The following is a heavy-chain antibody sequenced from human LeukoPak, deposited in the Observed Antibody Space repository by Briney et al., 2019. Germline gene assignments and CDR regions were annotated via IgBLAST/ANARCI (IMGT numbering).Heavy chain of an antibody. CDR1: GFTVNNNY. V-gene: IGHV3-66*01. D-gene: IGHD3-22*01. CDR2: IYSGYSAGST. Sequence: GGSLRLSCAASGFTVNNNYMSWVRQAPGKGLEWVSSIYSGYSAGSTYYAGSVKGRFTISRDDSKNTLYLQMNSLRTEDTAVYYCAVNYDSSGYTNYWGQGTLVTVSS. J-gene: IGHJ4*02. CDR3: AVNYDSSGYTNY.